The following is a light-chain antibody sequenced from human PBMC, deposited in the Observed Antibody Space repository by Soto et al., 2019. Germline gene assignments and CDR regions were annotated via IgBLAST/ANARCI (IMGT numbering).Light chain of an antibody. Sequence: SALTQAASVSGSPGQSLTIFCNGTSSDVGGYNYVSWYQQHPGKAPKLMIYDVSNRPSGVSNRFSGSKSGNTASLTISGLQAEDEADYYCSSYTSSSPYVFGTGTKVTVL. CDR3: SSYTSSSPYV. CDR2: DVS. J-gene: IGLJ1*01. V-gene: IGLV2-14*01. CDR1: SSDVGGYNY.